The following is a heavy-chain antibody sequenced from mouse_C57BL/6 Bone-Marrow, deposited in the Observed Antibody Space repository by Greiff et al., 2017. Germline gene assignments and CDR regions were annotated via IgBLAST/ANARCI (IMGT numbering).Heavy chain of an antibody. V-gene: IGHV1-81*01. CDR3: AGDGYYWYFDV. CDR1: GYTFTSYG. CDR2: IYPRSGNT. J-gene: IGHJ1*03. Sequence: QVQLQQSGAELARPGASVKLSCKASGYTFTSYGISWVKQRTGQGLEWIGEIYPRSGNTYYNEKFKGKAKLTADKSSSTAYMELRSLTSEDSAVYFCAGDGYYWYFDVWGTGTTVTVSS. D-gene: IGHD2-3*01.